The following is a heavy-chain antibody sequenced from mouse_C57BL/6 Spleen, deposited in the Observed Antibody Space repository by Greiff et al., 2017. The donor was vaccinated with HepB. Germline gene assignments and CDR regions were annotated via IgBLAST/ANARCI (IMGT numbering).Heavy chain of an antibody. J-gene: IGHJ2*01. CDR3: ASPVYYYGLDY. CDR1: GFSLTSYG. D-gene: IGHD1-1*01. CDR2: IWSGGST. V-gene: IGHV2-2*01. Sequence: QVQLKQSGPGLVQPSQSLSITCTVSGFSLTSYGVHWVRQSPGKGLEWLGVIWSGGSTDYNAAFISRLSISKDNSKSQVFFKMNSLQADDTAIYYCASPVYYYGLDYWGQGTTLTVSS.